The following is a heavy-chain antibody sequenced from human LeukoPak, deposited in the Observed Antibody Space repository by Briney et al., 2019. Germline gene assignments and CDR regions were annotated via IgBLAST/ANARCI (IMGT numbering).Heavy chain of an antibody. CDR1: GFTFSSYA. J-gene: IGHJ5*02. Sequence: PGGSLRLSCAASGFTFSSYAMSWVRQAPGKGLGWVSVITGSDDNTYYADSVKGRFTISRDNSKNTLYLQMNSLRAEDTAVYYCAKTLIYSSGWFDAWGQGTLVTVSS. CDR2: ITGSDDNT. D-gene: IGHD6-19*01. CDR3: AKTLIYSSGWFDA. V-gene: IGHV3-23*01.